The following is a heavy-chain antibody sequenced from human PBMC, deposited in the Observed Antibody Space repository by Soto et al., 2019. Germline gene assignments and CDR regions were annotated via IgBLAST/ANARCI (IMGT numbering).Heavy chain of an antibody. CDR3: ARVGITGTTGLDGMDV. J-gene: IGHJ6*02. CDR1: GFTFSSYA. Sequence: QVQLVESGGGVVQPGRSLRLSCAASGFTFSSYAMHWVRQAPGKGLEWVAVISYDGSNKYYADSVKGRFTISRDNSKNTLYLQMNSLRAEDTAVYYCARVGITGTTGLDGMDVWGQGTTVTVSS. CDR2: ISYDGSNK. V-gene: IGHV3-30*14. D-gene: IGHD1-7*01.